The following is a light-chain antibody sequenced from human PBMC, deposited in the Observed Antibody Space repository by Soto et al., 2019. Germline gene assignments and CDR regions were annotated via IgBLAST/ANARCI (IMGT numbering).Light chain of an antibody. Sequence: QAVVTQPPSISGAPGQSITISCTGSSANIGAGYDVHWYQQFPGTAPKLLIHGNNDRPSGVSDRFSASKSGTSASLAITGHQAEDDADYYCQSYDSSLRVYVVFGGGTKLTVL. CDR2: GNN. V-gene: IGLV1-40*01. J-gene: IGLJ2*01. CDR1: SANIGAGYD. CDR3: QSYDSSLRVYVV.